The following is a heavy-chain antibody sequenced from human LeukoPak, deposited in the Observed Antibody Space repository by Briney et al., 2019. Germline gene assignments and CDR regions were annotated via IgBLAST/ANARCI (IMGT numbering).Heavy chain of an antibody. Sequence: PSETLSLTCTVSGGSISSYYGSWIRQSPGKGLEWIGYIYYSGSTNYNPSLKSRVTISLDASKNQFSLMLSSVTAADTAVYYCARSYDSRGYYYYDMDVWGQGTTVTVSS. CDR3: ARSYDSRGYYYYDMDV. CDR2: IYYSGST. CDR1: GGSISSYY. J-gene: IGHJ6*02. D-gene: IGHD3-22*01. V-gene: IGHV4-59*01.